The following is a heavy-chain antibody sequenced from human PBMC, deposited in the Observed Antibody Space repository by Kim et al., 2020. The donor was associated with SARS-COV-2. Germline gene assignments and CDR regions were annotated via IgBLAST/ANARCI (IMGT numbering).Heavy chain of an antibody. Sequence: TNYHPSLSSRVTMSVDKSKNQFSLKVSAVAAADTAVYYCARGSAAYGMDVWGQGTTVTVSS. CDR3: ARGSAAYGMDV. D-gene: IGHD2-15*01. V-gene: IGHV4-4*02. J-gene: IGHJ6*02. CDR2: T.